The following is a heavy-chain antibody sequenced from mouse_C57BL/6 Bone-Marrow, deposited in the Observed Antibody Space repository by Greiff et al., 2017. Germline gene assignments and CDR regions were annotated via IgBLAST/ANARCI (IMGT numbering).Heavy chain of an antibody. CDR2: ISSGGSTI. CDR3: ARGQYGSSYGYYAMDY. V-gene: IGHV5-17*01. CDR1: GFTFSDYG. D-gene: IGHD1-1*01. Sequence: EVQLVESGGGLVKPGGSLKLSCAASGFTFSDYGMHWVRQAPEKGLEWVAYISSGGSTIYYADTVKGRFTISRDNAKNTLFLQMTSLRSEDTAMYYCARGQYGSSYGYYAMDYWGQGTSVTVSS. J-gene: IGHJ4*01.